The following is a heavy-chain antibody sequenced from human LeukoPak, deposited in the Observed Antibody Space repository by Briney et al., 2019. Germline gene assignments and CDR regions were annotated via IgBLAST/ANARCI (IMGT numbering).Heavy chain of an antibody. CDR2: FDPEDGET. CDR3: AQQVQERQNNWFDP. D-gene: IGHD6-13*01. Sequence: ASVKVSCKVSGYTLTELSMHWVRQAPGKGLEWMGGFDPEDGETIYAQKFQGRVTMTEDTSTDTAYMELSSLRSEDTAVYYCAQQVQERQNNWFDPWGQGTLVTVSS. V-gene: IGHV1-24*01. J-gene: IGHJ5*02. CDR1: GYTLTELS.